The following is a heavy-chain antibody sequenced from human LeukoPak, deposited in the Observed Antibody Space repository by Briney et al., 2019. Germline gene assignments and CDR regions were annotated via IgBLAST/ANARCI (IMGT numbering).Heavy chain of an antibody. CDR1: GFTFNRNA. CDR2: IGGSGDKT. J-gene: IGHJ4*02. D-gene: IGHD6-19*01. V-gene: IGHV3-23*01. CDR3: VRRGDASSGWGDHDF. Sequence: GGSLRLSCAASGFTFNRNAISWVRQAPGKGLEWVSTIGGSGDKTFYADSVKGRFTISRDNSKNKVHLQMNRLTGEDTALYYCVRRGDASSGWGDHDFWGQGALVTVSS.